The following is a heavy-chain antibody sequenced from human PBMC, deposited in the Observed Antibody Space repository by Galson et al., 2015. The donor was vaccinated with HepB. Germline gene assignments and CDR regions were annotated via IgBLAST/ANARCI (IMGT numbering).Heavy chain of an antibody. J-gene: IGHJ6*02. D-gene: IGHD1-7*01. CDR3: ARDSRLELQLNNHYSYGMDV. Sequence: SVKVSCKASGYDFNKYGLSWVRQAPGQGLEWMGWVSGYDGSANYAPKFQGRVTMTTEASTGTAFMEMRSLRSDDTAVYYCARDSRLELQLNNHYSYGMDVWGQGTAVVVS. V-gene: IGHV1-18*01. CDR1: GYDFNKYG. CDR2: VSGYDGSA.